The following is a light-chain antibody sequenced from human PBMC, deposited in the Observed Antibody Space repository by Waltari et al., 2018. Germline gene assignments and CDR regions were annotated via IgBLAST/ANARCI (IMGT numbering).Light chain of an antibody. CDR3: QSTDSNGTYLYV. CDR2: KAS. CDR1: ALTDSF. J-gene: IGLJ1*01. V-gene: IGLV3-25*03. Sequence: HELTQSPSVSVSPGQTARVTCSGDALTDSFTYWYQQKSGPAPVLIMYKASGRPSGIPGRFAGSSSGATGTLTISGVQAEDEADYYCQSTDSNGTYLYVFGSGTKVTVL.